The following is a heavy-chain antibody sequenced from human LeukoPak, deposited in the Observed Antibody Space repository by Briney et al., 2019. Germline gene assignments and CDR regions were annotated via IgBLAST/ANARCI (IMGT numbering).Heavy chain of an antibody. V-gene: IGHV3-48*03. Sequence: RGSQTLSCAASGFTFSSYEMNWIRQAPGEGLEWISYIGSSGITIYSADSVKGRFTISRDNAKNSLYLQMNSLRAEDTAVYYCARETTYGGSRFDPWGRGNLGSVSS. CDR3: ARETTYGGSRFDP. CDR1: GFTFSSYE. CDR2: IGSSGITI. D-gene: IGHD4-23*01. J-gene: IGHJ5*02.